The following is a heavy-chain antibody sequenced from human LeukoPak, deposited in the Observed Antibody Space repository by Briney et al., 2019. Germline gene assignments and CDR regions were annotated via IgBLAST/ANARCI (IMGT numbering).Heavy chain of an antibody. CDR3: ARIVFLTGYYNRGYYFDY. Sequence: RASVKVSCKASGYTFTSYGISWVQQAPGQGLEWMGWISAYIGNTNYAQKLQGRVTMTTDTSTSTAYMELRSLRSDDTAVYYCARIVFLTGYYNRGYYFDYWGQGTLVTVSS. V-gene: IGHV1-18*01. J-gene: IGHJ4*02. CDR1: GYTFTSYG. CDR2: ISAYIGNT. D-gene: IGHD3-9*01.